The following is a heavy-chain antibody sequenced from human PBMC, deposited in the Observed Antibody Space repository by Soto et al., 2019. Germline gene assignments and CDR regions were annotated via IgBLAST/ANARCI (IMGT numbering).Heavy chain of an antibody. CDR3: ASDRFYGSDY. CDR1: GFTFRKNW. J-gene: IGHJ4*02. V-gene: IGHV3-74*01. CDR2: INSDGSNT. D-gene: IGHD4-17*01. Sequence: GGSLRLSCAASGFTFRKNWMHWVRQAPGKGLVWVSYINSDGSNTNYADSVMGRFTISRANAKNTLYLQMNSLRAEDTAVYYCASDRFYGSDYWGQGTLVTVSS.